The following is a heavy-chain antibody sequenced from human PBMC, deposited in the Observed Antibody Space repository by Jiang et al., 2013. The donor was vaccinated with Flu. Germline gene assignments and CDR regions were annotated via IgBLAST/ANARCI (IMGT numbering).Heavy chain of an antibody. J-gene: IGHJ4*02. CDR1: GFTFSSTA. Sequence: VQLVESGGGLVQPGGSLRLSCATSGFTFSSTAMSWVRQTPGKGLESIAAIDGGFYTYYADSVKGRFIISRDNSENMVYLQMNSLSAEDTAIYYCAKEGMDCGYSCYSLDYWGQGILVTVSS. D-gene: IGHD2-15*01. V-gene: IGHV3-23*04. CDR2: IDGGFYT. CDR3: AKEGMDCGYSCYSLDY.